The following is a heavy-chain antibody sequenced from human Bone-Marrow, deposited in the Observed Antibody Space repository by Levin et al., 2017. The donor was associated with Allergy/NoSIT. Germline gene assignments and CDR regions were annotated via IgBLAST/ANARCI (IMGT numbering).Heavy chain of an antibody. CDR1: GFTFSYYS. CDR3: AKVPSSFGGSYYFHH. V-gene: IGHV3-9*01. J-gene: IGHJ1*01. D-gene: IGHD3-16*01. CDR2: INWNSNTI. Sequence: SLKISCAASGFTFSYYSMNWVRQAPGKGLEWVSGINWNSNTIDYADSVKGRFTISRDNAKNSLYLQMNSLRPEDTAFYYCAKVPSSFGGSYYFHHWGRGTLVTVSS.